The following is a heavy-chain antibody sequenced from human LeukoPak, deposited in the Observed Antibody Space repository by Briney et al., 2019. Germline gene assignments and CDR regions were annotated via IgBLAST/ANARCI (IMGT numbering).Heavy chain of an antibody. V-gene: IGHV3-30*02. CDR1: GFTFSSYG. CDR2: IGHDGSNK. Sequence: GGSLRLSCAASGFTFSSYGMHWVRQAPGKGLEWVTFIGHDGSNKYYADSVKGRFTISRDNSKNTLYVLMNSLRPEDTAVYYCARASRNGCYHGGVFDIWGQGTMVTVSS. D-gene: IGHD6-19*01. J-gene: IGHJ3*02. CDR3: ARASRNGCYHGGVFDI.